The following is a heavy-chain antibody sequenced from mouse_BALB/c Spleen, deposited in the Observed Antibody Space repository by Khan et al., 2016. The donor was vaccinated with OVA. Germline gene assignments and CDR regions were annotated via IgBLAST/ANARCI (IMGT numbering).Heavy chain of an antibody. V-gene: IGHV3-2*02. J-gene: IGHJ2*01. CDR1: GYSITSDYA. CDR3: ARIYGGDFDY. D-gene: IGHD1-1*02. CDR2: ISYSGNT. Sequence: VQLQESGPGLVKPSQSLSLTCTVTGYSITSDYAWNWIRQFPGNKLEWMGYISYSGNTKYNTSFTSRISITRDTSENQFFLQLNSVTIEDTATYYCARIYGGDFDYWGQGTTLTVSS.